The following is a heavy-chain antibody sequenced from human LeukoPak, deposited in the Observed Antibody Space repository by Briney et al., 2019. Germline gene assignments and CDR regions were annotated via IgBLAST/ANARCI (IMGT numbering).Heavy chain of an antibody. CDR2: IYYSGST. Sequence: PSETLSLTCTVSGGSISSSSYYWGWIRQPPGKGLEWIGSIYYSGSTYYNPSLKSRVTISVDTSKNQFSLKLSSVTAADTAVYYCARDYPNSSGYYYYYMDVWGKGTTVTVSS. V-gene: IGHV4-39*02. J-gene: IGHJ6*03. D-gene: IGHD3-22*01. CDR1: GGSISSSSYY. CDR3: ARDYPNSSGYYYYYMDV.